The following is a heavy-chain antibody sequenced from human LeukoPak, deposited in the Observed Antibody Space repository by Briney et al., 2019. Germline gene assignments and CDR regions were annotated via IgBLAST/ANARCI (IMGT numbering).Heavy chain of an antibody. V-gene: IGHV1-18*01. Sequence: ASVKVSCKASGYTFSRYGFSWVRQAPGQGLEWMGWIRTYNGNTEYAQKFQDRVTMTTGTSTSTAHMELRSLRSDDTAVYYCARDMMGYNYGYFDFWGQGTLVTVSS. CDR1: GYTFSRYG. J-gene: IGHJ4*02. D-gene: IGHD5-18*01. CDR2: IRTYNGNT. CDR3: ARDMMGYNYGYFDF.